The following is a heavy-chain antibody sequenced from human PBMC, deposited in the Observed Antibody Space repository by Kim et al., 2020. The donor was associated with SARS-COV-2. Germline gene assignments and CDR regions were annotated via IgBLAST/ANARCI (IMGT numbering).Heavy chain of an antibody. CDR1: GDSVSSNSAA. V-gene: IGHV6-1*01. D-gene: IGHD2-8*01. CDR2: TFYRSKWYN. CDR3: VRDLSATGVYFDY. J-gene: IGHJ4*02. Sequence: SQTLSLTCAIPGDSVSSNSAAWNWIRQSPSRGIEWLGRTFYRSKWYNDYGASVKSRISINADTSKNQFSLQVNSVTPEDTAVYYCVRDLSATGVYFDYWGQGTLVTASS.